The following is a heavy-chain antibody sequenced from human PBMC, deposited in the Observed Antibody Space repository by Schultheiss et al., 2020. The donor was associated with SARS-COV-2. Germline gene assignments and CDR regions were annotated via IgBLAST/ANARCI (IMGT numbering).Heavy chain of an antibody. J-gene: IGHJ4*02. CDR1: GFTFSNAW. D-gene: IGHD3-3*01. V-gene: IGHV3-30*03. CDR3: ARDRARLGFDFFFDY. CDR2: ISYDGSNK. Sequence: GGSLRLSCAASGFTFSNAWMSWVRQAPGKGLEWVAVISYDGSNKYYADSVKGRFTISRDNSKNTLYLQMNSLRAKDTAVYYCARDRARLGFDFFFDYWGQGTLVTVSS.